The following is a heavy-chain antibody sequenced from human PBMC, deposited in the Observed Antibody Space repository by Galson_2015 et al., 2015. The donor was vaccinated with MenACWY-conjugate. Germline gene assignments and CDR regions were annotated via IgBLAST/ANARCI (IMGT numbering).Heavy chain of an antibody. CDR1: GDSISSHH. D-gene: IGHD7-27*01. Sequence: ETLSLTCTVSGDSISSHHWSWFRQPAGRGLEWIAYIRETGSLKDNPSLKSRVTMSAYKTNNHFSLRLISVTAADTAVYYCARLPTWGSSFGYFDYWGRGILVAVSS. CDR3: ARLPTWGSSFGYFDY. J-gene: IGHJ4*02. V-gene: IGHV4-59*08. CDR2: IRETGSL.